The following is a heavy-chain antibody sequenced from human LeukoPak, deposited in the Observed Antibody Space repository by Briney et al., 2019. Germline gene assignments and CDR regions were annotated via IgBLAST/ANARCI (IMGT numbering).Heavy chain of an antibody. J-gene: IGHJ4*02. D-gene: IGHD5-24*01. CDR3: ARGQMYLDY. V-gene: IGHV3-30-3*01. CDR2: ISYDGGNR. Sequence: GGSLRLSCAASGFTFSSYAMHWVRQAPGKGLEWVAVISYDGGNRCYADSVKGRFTISRDNSKNTLYLQMNSLRAEDTAVYYCARGQMYLDYWGQGTLVTVSS. CDR1: GFTFSSYA.